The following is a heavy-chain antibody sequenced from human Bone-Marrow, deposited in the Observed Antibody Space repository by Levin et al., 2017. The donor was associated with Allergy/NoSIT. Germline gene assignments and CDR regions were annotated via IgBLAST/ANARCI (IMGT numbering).Heavy chain of an antibody. D-gene: IGHD2-21*02. CDR2: VHYTKTS. Sequence: SQTLSLTCAVSGDSITNTNYYWGWVRQPPGKGLEWLGSVHYTKTSNYNPSLKNRVAISLDTTKNHFSLKLTSMTAADTAVYYCARAGDCGGGCHFDSWGQGTLVTVSS. J-gene: IGHJ4*02. CDR1: GDSITNTNYY. V-gene: IGHV4-39*07. CDR3: ARAGDCGGGCHFDS.